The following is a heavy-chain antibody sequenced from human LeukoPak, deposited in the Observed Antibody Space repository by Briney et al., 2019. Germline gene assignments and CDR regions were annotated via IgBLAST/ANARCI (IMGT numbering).Heavy chain of an antibody. CDR1: GYTFADYY. J-gene: IGHJ5*02. D-gene: IGHD1-26*01. CDR3: ARDVGITEAWFDP. CDR2: INPHNGGT. Sequence: ASVKVSCKASGYTFADYYMHWVRQAPGQGLEWIGWINPHNGGTSYAQKFQERVTMTRDKSITTAYMELTRLRSDDTAVYYCARDVGITEAWFDPWGQGTLVTVSS. V-gene: IGHV1-2*02.